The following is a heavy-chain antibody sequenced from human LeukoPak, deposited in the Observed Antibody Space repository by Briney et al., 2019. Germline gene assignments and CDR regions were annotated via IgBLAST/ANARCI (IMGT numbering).Heavy chain of an antibody. J-gene: IGHJ4*02. CDR3: ARNYYDSSGYYRFDY. CDR2: IYWNDDE. CDR1: GFSLSTSGVG. Sequence: SGPTLVNPTQTLTLTFTFSGFSLSTSGVGVGWDRQPPGKALEWLALIYWNDDERYSPSLKSRLTITKHPSKNQVVLTMTNMDPVDTATYYCARNYYDSSGYYRFDYWGQGTLVTVSS. D-gene: IGHD3-22*01. V-gene: IGHV2-5*01.